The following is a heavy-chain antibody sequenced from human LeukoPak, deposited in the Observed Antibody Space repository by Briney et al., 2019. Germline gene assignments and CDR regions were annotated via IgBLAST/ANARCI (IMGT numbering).Heavy chain of an antibody. V-gene: IGHV7-4-1*02. D-gene: IGHD3-10*01. CDR1: GYTFTGYY. CDR2: INTNTGNP. J-gene: IGHJ6*03. Sequence: ASVKVSCKASGYTFTGYYMHWVRQAPGQGLEWMGWINTNTGNPTYAQGFTGRFVFSLDTSVSTAYLQISSLKAEDTAVYYCARGGYLLWFGELFSNYYYYYMDVWGKGTTVTVSS. CDR3: ARGGYLLWFGELFSNYYYYYMDV.